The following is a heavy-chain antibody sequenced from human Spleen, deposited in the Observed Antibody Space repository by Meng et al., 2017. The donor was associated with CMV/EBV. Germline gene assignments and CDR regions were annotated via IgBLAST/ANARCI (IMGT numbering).Heavy chain of an antibody. V-gene: IGHV4-39*01. CDR3: VRSSAWVRTGFDP. CDR2: IGHSGFT. Sequence: PQRQRLCPALWVPSYAPSLTCSVSVGSISTSGYYWGCIRQPPGKRLEWIGSIGHSGFTYYTPSLKSRVTVSIDTSRNQFSLWLTSVTAADTAVYYCVRSSAWVRTGFDPWGQGTLVTVSS. CDR1: VGSISTSGYY. J-gene: IGHJ5*02. D-gene: IGHD6-19*01.